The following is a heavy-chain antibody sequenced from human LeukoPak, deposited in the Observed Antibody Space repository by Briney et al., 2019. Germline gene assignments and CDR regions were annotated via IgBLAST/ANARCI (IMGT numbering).Heavy chain of an antibody. CDR1: GYTFTSYG. CDR2: ISAYNGNT. J-gene: IGHJ6*03. CDR3: TRGLAVTTSSTPYYYYYYMDV. V-gene: IGHV1-18*01. D-gene: IGHD4-17*01. Sequence: ASVKVSCKASGYTFTSYGISWVRQAPGQGREWMGWISAYNGNTNYAQKLQGRVTMTTDTSTSTAYMELRSLRSDDTAVYYCTRGLAVTTSSTPYYYYYYMDVWGKGTTVTISS.